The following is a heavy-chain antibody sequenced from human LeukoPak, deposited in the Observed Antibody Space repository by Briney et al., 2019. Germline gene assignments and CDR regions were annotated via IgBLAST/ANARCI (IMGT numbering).Heavy chain of an antibody. V-gene: IGHV3-30*04. CDR2: ISYDGSNK. CDR3: AREPAPIVVVPAASRYYYYYYGMDV. J-gene: IGHJ6*04. Sequence: GRSLRLSCAASGFTFSSYAMHWVRQAPGKGLEWVAVISYDGSNKCYADSVKGRFTISRDNSKNTLYLQMNSLRAEDAAVYYCAREPAPIVVVPAASRYYYYYYGMDVWGKGTTVTVSS. CDR1: GFTFSSYA. D-gene: IGHD2-2*01.